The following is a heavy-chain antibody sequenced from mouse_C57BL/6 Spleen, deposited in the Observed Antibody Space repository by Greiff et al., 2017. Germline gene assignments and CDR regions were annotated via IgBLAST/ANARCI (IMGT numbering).Heavy chain of an antibody. CDR2: ISSGSSTI. V-gene: IGHV5-17*01. D-gene: IGHD2-1*01. Sequence: DVMLVESGGGLVKPGGSLKLSCAASGFTFSDYGMHWVRQAPEKGLEWVAYISSGSSTIYYADTVKGRFTISRDNAKNTLFLQMTSLRSEDTAMYYCANLLQDYWGQGTTLTVSS. CDR3: ANLLQDY. J-gene: IGHJ2*01. CDR1: GFTFSDYG.